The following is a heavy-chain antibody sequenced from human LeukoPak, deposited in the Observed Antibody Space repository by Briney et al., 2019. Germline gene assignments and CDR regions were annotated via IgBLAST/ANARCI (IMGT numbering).Heavy chain of an antibody. D-gene: IGHD1-26*01. V-gene: IGHV1-18*01. CDR3: ARSIRGGSYYGDPYYFDY. Sequence: GASVTASCKASGSTFTSYGISWVRQAPGQGLEWMGWISAYNGNTNYAQELQGRVTMTTDTSTSTAYMELRSLRSDDTAVYYCARSIRGGSYYGDPYYFDYWGQGTLVTVSS. CDR2: ISAYNGNT. CDR1: GSTFTSYG. J-gene: IGHJ4*02.